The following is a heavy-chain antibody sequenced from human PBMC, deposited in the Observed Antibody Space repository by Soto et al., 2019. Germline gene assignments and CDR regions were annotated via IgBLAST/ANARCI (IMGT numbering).Heavy chain of an antibody. D-gene: IGHD5-18*01. CDR1: GFTVSSNY. CDR3: AREGGPGYSYGSIGAYGMDV. V-gene: IGHV3-53*02. J-gene: IGHJ6*02. CDR2: IYSGGST. Sequence: EVQLVETGGGLIQPGGSLRLSCAASGFTVSSNYMSWVRQAPGNGLEWVSVIYSGGSTYYADSVKGRFTISRDNSKNTLYLQMNSLRAEDTAVYYCAREGGPGYSYGSIGAYGMDVWGQGTTVTVSS.